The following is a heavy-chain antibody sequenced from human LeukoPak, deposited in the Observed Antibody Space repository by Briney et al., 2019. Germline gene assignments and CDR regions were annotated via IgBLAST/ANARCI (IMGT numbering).Heavy chain of an antibody. V-gene: IGHV1-18*01. CDR2: ISAYNGNT. J-gene: IGHJ6*03. Sequence: ASVKVSCKASGYTFTSYGISWVRQAPGQGLEWMGWISAYNGNTNYAQKLQGRVTMTTDTSTSTAYMELRSLRSDDTAVYYCARGDPQYYYDSSGYYSGPREGYMDVWGKGTTVTVSS. CDR1: GYTFTSYG. CDR3: ARGDPQYYYDSSGYYSGPREGYMDV. D-gene: IGHD3-22*01.